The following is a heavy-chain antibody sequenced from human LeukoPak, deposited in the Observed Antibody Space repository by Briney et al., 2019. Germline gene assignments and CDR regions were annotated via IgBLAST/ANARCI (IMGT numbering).Heavy chain of an antibody. Sequence: GGSLRLSCAASGFTFSSYAMSWVRQAPGKGLEWVSAISGSGGSTYYADSVKGRFTISRDNSKNALYLQMNSLRAEDTAVYYCAKDEYSSSSVLTEYFQHWGQGTLVTVSS. J-gene: IGHJ1*01. D-gene: IGHD6-6*01. CDR1: GFTFSSYA. CDR2: ISGSGGST. V-gene: IGHV3-23*01. CDR3: AKDEYSSSSVLTEYFQH.